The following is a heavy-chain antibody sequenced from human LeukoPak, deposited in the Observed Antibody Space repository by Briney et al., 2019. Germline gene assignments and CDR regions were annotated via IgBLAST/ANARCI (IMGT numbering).Heavy chain of an antibody. J-gene: IGHJ4*02. CDR2: ISGSGGST. CDR3: AKDLGFWSGPFDY. Sequence: GGSLRLSCAASGFTFSGYAMSWVRQAPGKGLEWVSAISGSGGSTYYADSVKGRFTISRDNSKNTLYLQMNSLRAEDTAVYYCAKDLGFWSGPFDYWGQGTLVTVSS. V-gene: IGHV3-23*01. CDR1: GFTFSGYA. D-gene: IGHD3-3*01.